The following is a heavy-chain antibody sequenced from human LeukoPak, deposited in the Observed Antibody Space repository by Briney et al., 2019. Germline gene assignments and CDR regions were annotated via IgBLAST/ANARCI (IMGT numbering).Heavy chain of an antibody. CDR2: IYPGDSDT. D-gene: IGHD6-19*01. V-gene: IGHV5-51*01. CDR3: ARSQWLANFDY. Sequence: SXEISCKGSGYSFTSYWIGWVRQMPGKGLEWMGIIYPGDSDTRYSPSFQGQVTISADKSISTAYLQWSSLKASDTAMYYCARSQWLANFDYWGQGTLVTVSS. J-gene: IGHJ4*02. CDR1: GYSFTSYW.